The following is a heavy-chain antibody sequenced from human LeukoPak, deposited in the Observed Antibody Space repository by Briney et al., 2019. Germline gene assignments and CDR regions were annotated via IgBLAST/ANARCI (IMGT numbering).Heavy chain of an antibody. CDR1: GYTFTSYG. D-gene: IGHD6-6*01. CDR3: AGSSSSYYYHYMDV. V-gene: IGHV1-18*01. CDR2: ISAYNGNT. Sequence: ASVKVSCKASGYTFTSYGISWVRQAPGQGLEWMGWISAYNGNTNYAQKLQGRVTMTTDTSTSTAYMELRSLRSDDTAVYYCAGSSSSYYYHYMDVWGKGTTVTVSS. J-gene: IGHJ6*03.